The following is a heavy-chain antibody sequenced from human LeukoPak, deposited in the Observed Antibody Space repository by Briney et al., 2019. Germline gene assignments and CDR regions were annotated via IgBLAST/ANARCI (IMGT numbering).Heavy chain of an antibody. CDR2: VRSKAYGGTT. V-gene: IGHV3-49*04. CDR1: GFTFSSYW. J-gene: IGHJ4*02. Sequence: PGGSLRLSCAASGFTFSSYWMHWVRQAPGKGLEWVGFVRSKAYGGTTEYAASVQGRFSISRDDSKSIAYLQMNSLKTEDTAVYYCSRDGNFAFDYWGQGTLVTVSS. D-gene: IGHD1-7*01. CDR3: SRDGNFAFDY.